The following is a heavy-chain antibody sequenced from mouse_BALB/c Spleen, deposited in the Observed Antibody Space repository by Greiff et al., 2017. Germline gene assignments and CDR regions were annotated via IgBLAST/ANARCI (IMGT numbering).Heavy chain of an antibody. J-gene: IGHJ4*01. D-gene: IGHD2-14*01. CDR1: GFTFSSFG. CDR2: ISSGSSTI. CDR3: ARWVRRGYYYAMDY. V-gene: IGHV5-17*02. Sequence: DVMLVESGGGLVQPGGSRKLSCAASGFTFSSFGMHWVRQAPEKGLEWVAYISSGSSTIYYADTVKGRFTISRDNPKNTLFLQMTSLRSEDTAMYYCARWVRRGYYYAMDYWGQGTSVTVSS.